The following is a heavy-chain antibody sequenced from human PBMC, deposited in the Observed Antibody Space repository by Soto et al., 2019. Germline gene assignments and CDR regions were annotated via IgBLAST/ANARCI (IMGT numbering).Heavy chain of an antibody. J-gene: IGHJ6*01. D-gene: IGHD3-9*01. Sequence: QVQLQQWGAGLLKPSETLSLTCAVYGGSFSGYYWSWIRQPPGKGLEWIGEINHSGSTNYNPSLKSRVTISVDTSKNQFSLKLSSVTAADTAVYYCALNPYDILTGWSHYYYGMDVW. CDR1: GGSFSGYY. CDR3: ALNPYDILTGWSHYYYGMDV. CDR2: INHSGST. V-gene: IGHV4-34*01.